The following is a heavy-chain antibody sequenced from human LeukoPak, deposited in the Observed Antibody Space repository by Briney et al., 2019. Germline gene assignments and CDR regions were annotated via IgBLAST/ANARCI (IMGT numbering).Heavy chain of an antibody. Sequence: PGGSLRLSCAASGFTFSSYAMSWVRQAPGKGLEWVSGISGSGGSTYYADSVKGRFTISRDNSKNTLYLQMNSLRAEDTAVYYCAKGYDSSGYTFDYWGQGTLVTVSS. D-gene: IGHD3-22*01. CDR2: ISGSGGST. V-gene: IGHV3-23*01. CDR3: AKGYDSSGYTFDY. J-gene: IGHJ4*02. CDR1: GFTFSSYA.